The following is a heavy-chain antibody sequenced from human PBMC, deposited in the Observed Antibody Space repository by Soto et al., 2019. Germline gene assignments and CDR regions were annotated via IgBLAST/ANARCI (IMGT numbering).Heavy chain of an antibody. D-gene: IGHD4-17*01. V-gene: IGHV3-23*01. CDR1: GFTFNTYA. CDR2: ISGGGST. Sequence: EVQLLESGGGLVQPGGSLRLSCAASGFTFNTYAMNWVRQPPGKGLECISAISGGGSTYYADSVKGRFTISRDNSKNTVYLQMNSLRAEDTAVYYCAKGRYGDYDWYFDLWGRGNLASVSS. J-gene: IGHJ2*01. CDR3: AKGRYGDYDWYFDL.